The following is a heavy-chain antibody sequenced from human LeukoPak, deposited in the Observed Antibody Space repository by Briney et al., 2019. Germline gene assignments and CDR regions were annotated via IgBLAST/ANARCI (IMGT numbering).Heavy chain of an antibody. Sequence: PGRSLRLSCAVSGFTFSSYGMHWVRQAPGKGLEWVAFIRYDGSNKYYADSVKGRFTISRDNSKNTLYLQMNSLRAEDTAVYYCAKDLDDSSGYYDYFDYWGQGTLVTVSS. J-gene: IGHJ4*02. CDR1: GFTFSSYG. CDR2: IRYDGSNK. V-gene: IGHV3-30*02. CDR3: AKDLDDSSGYYDYFDY. D-gene: IGHD3-22*01.